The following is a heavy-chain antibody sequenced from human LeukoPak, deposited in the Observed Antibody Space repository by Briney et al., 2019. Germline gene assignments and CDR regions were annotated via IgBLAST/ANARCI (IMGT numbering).Heavy chain of an antibody. CDR3: AKGGVAVAGTPYYYYYMDV. CDR2: IRYDGSNK. CDR1: GFTFSSYG. Sequence: PGGSLGLSCAASGFTFSSYGMHWVRQAPGKGLEWVAFIRYDGSNKYYADSVKGRFTISRDNSKNTLYLQMNSLRAEDTAVYYCAKGGVAVAGTPYYYYYMDVWGKGTTVTVSS. D-gene: IGHD6-19*01. J-gene: IGHJ6*03. V-gene: IGHV3-30*02.